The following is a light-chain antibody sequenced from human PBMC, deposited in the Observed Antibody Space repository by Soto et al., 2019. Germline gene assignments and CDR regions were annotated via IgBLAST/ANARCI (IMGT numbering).Light chain of an antibody. CDR1: SGSVSTNNY. J-gene: IGLJ3*02. CDR3: VLYMGSGIWV. V-gene: IGLV8-61*01. CDR2: GTY. Sequence: QTVVTQEPSFSVSPGATVTLTCGLSSGSVSTNNYPSWYQQTPGQAPRTLIYGTYTRSSGVPDRFSASILGNKAALTITGGQADDECDCYGVLYMGSGIWVFGGGTQLAVL.